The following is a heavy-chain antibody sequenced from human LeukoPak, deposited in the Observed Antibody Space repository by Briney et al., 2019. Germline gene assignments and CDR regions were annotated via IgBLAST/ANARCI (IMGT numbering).Heavy chain of an antibody. J-gene: IGHJ5*02. Sequence: ASVKVSYKASGYTFTGYYMRWVRQAPGQGLEWMGWINPNSGGTNYAQKFQGRVTMTRDTSISTAYMELSRLRSDDTAVYYCARDRYKGYCSSTSCSGWFDPWGQGTLVTVSS. CDR1: GYTFTGYY. CDR3: ARDRYKGYCSSTSCSGWFDP. CDR2: INPNSGGT. D-gene: IGHD2-2*01. V-gene: IGHV1-2*02.